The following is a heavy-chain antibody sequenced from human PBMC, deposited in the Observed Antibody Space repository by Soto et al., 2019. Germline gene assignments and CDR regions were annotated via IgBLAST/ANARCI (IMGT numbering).Heavy chain of an antibody. CDR2: MYHSGGN. CDR3: AAYDFSGAAAFGI. V-gene: IGHV4-38-2*01. D-gene: IGHD3-16*01. J-gene: IGHJ3*02. Sequence: PSETLSLTCVVSGHSINSAYYWGWIRQPPGKGLEWIGSMYHSGGNFYNPSLQSRVSMSMVTSKNQFSLKLRSATAADTAVYYCAAYDFSGAAAFGIWGRGTRVTVSS. CDR1: GHSINSAYY.